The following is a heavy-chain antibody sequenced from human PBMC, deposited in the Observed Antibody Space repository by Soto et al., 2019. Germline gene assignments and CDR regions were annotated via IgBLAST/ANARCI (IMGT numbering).Heavy chain of an antibody. CDR1: GYTFTSYG. V-gene: IGHV1-18*01. J-gene: IGHJ3*02. D-gene: IGHD3-16*02. Sequence: QVQLVQSGAEVKKPGASVKVSCKASGYTFTSYGISWVRQAPGQGLEWMGWISAYNGNTNYAQKLRGRVTMTTDTSTSTAYMELRSLRSDDTAVYYCAREPYDYIWGSYRPRGSRSADAFDIWGQGTMVTVSS. CDR3: AREPYDYIWGSYRPRGSRSADAFDI. CDR2: ISAYNGNT.